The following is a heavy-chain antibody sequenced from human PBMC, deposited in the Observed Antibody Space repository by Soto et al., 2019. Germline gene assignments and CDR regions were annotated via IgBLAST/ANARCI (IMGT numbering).Heavy chain of an antibody. Sequence: ASVKVCCKASGYTFTSYGISWVRQAPGRGLEWMGWISAYNGNTNYAQKLQGRVTMTTDTSTSTAYMELRSLRSDDTAVYYCARVKYSPPYYYYSGMDVWGQGTTVTVSS. CDR2: ISAYNGNT. V-gene: IGHV1-18*01. CDR1: GYTFTSYG. D-gene: IGHD5-18*01. CDR3: ARVKYSPPYYYYSGMDV. J-gene: IGHJ6*02.